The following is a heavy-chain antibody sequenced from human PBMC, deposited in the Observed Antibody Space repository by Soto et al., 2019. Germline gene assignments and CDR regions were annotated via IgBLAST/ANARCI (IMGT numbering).Heavy chain of an antibody. V-gene: IGHV1-69*05. Sequence: SVTVSCQDSLGTFSSYASSCVRQAPGQGLEWMGGIIPIFGTAKYSQKFQGRVTITRDTSASTAYMELSSLRSEDTAVYYCARVTSTGWRLMDVWGQGTTVTVSS. J-gene: IGHJ6*02. D-gene: IGHD6-19*01. CDR1: LGTFSSYA. CDR3: ARVTSTGWRLMDV. CDR2: IIPIFGTA.